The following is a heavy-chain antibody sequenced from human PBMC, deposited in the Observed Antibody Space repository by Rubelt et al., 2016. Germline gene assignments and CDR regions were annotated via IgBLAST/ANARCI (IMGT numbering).Heavy chain of an antibody. J-gene: IGHJ4*02. V-gene: IGHV1-2*06. CDR2: INPDSGGT. CDR1: GYTFNVYY. CDR3: AVSYNSQWV. D-gene: IGHD1-14*01. Sequence: QVQLVQSGAEVKKPGASVKVSCKASGYTFNVYYMHWVRQAPGQGLEWMGRINPDSGGTNYAQKFQGGVTMTRDTSISTAYMQLSNLRSDDTAVYYCAVSYNSQWVWGQGTLVTVSS.